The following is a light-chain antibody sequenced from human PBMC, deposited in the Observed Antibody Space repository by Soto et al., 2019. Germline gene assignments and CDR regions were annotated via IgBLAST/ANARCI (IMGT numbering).Light chain of an antibody. CDR2: EAT. Sequence: QSLLTQPASMSGSPGQSITISCTGTISDIGRYNFVSWYQHHPGKAPKLIIYEATKRPSGVSYRFSGSKSGNTASLTISGLQAEDEADYYCTSYTITSPYVFGTGTKVTVL. J-gene: IGLJ1*01. CDR1: ISDIGRYNF. CDR3: TSYTITSPYV. V-gene: IGLV2-14*01.